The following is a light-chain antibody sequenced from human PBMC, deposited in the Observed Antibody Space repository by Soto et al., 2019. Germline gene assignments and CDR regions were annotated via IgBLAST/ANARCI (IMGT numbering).Light chain of an antibody. Sequence: DIQMTQSPSTLSASVGDRVTITCRASQSISNWLAWYQQRPGKAPKLLIYKASSLESGVPSRFSGSGSGTEFTLTISSLQPDDVATYYCQQYNSYSRTFGQGTKVEIK. CDR3: QQYNSYSRT. CDR2: KAS. V-gene: IGKV1-5*03. CDR1: QSISNW. J-gene: IGKJ1*01.